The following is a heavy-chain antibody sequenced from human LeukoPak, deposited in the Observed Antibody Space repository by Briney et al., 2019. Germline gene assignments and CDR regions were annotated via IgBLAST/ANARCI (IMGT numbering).Heavy chain of an antibody. Sequence: PGGSLRLSCAVSGFTVSSNYMSWVRQAPGKGLEWVSVIYSGGSTYYADSVKGRFTISSDNSKNTLYVQMNSLRAEDTAVYYCARGPRSMVRGVINYYGMDVWGQGTTVTVSS. CDR1: GFTVSSNY. V-gene: IGHV3-53*01. J-gene: IGHJ6*02. D-gene: IGHD3-10*01. CDR2: IYSGGST. CDR3: ARGPRSMVRGVINYYGMDV.